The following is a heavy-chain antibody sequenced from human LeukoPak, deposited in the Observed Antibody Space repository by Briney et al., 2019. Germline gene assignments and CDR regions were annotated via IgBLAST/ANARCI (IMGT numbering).Heavy chain of an antibody. CDR2: IYSGGST. Sequence: GGSLRLSCAASGFTFSSNYMSWVRQAPGKGLEWVSVIYSGGSTYYADSVKGRFNISRDNSKNTLYLQMNSLRAEDTAVYYCAREPPYGGSSWNYYFDYWGQGTLVTVSS. CDR3: AREPPYGGSSWNYYFDY. J-gene: IGHJ4*02. V-gene: IGHV3-53*01. D-gene: IGHD6-13*01. CDR1: GFTFSSNY.